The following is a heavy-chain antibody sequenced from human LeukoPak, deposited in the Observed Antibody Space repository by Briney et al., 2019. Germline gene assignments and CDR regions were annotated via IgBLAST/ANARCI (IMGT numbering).Heavy chain of an antibody. CDR3: ARDLGGFYDILTGTLDY. D-gene: IGHD3-9*01. J-gene: IGHJ4*02. CDR2: ISSSSSYI. Sequence: SGGSLRLSCAASGFTFSGYEMNWVRQAPGKGLEWVSSISSSSSYIYYADSVKGRFTISRDNAKNSLYLQMNSLRAEDTAVYYCARDLGGFYDILTGTLDYWGQGTLVTVSS. CDR1: GFTFSGYE. V-gene: IGHV3-21*01.